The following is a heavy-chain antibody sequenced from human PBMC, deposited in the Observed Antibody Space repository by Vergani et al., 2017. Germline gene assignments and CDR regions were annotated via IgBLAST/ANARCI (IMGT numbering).Heavy chain of an antibody. CDR1: GFTFSSYG. D-gene: IGHD2-2*01. CDR2: ISGTDTYT. V-gene: IGHV3-23*01. J-gene: IGHJ6*02. Sequence: EGQLLESGGGMVQPGGSLRLSCVASGFTFSSYGMNWVRQAPGKGLEWGSGISGTDTYTFYADSVKGRFSISRDNSKNTLFLQMSALRADDTAVYYCAKGVYCSSTSCYEGRGYYYGMGVWGQGTTVTFSS. CDR3: AKGVYCSSTSCYEGRGYYYGMGV.